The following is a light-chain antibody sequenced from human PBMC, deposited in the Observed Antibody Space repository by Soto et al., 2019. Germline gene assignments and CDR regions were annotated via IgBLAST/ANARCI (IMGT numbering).Light chain of an antibody. CDR1: QSVSTY. CDR2: DAY. Sequence: EIVLTQSPATLSLSPGERATLSCRASQSVSTYLAWYQQKPCQAPRLLIYDAYNRATGIPARFSGSGSCTDFSLTTSSLEPEDFAVYYCQQSSNWPPYTFGQGTKLEIK. CDR3: QQSSNWPPYT. J-gene: IGKJ2*01. V-gene: IGKV3-11*01.